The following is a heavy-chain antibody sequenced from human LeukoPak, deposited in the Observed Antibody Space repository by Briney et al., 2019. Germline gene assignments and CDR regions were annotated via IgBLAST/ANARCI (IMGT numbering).Heavy chain of an antibody. D-gene: IGHD5-18*01. CDR3: ARDVLGYSYGYFGY. Sequence: GASVKVSCKASGYTFTGYYTHWVRQAPGQGLEWMGWISAYNGNTNYAQKLQGRVTLTTDTSTSTAYMELRSLRSDDTAVYYCARDVLGYSYGYFGYWGQGTLVTVSS. J-gene: IGHJ4*02. V-gene: IGHV1-18*04. CDR2: ISAYNGNT. CDR1: GYTFTGYY.